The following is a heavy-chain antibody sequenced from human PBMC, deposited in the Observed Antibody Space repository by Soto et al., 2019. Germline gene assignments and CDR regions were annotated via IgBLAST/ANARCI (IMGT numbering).Heavy chain of an antibody. Sequence: SETLSLTCAVYGGSFSGYYWSWIRQPPGKGLEWIGEINHSGSTNYNPSLKSRVTISVDTSKNQFSLKLSSVTAADTAVYYCARGPSHYSRSWYLVGHYYYMDVWGKGTTVTVSS. CDR2: INHSGST. J-gene: IGHJ6*03. V-gene: IGHV4-34*01. CDR1: GGSFSGYY. D-gene: IGHD6-13*01. CDR3: ARGPSHYSRSWYLVGHYYYMDV.